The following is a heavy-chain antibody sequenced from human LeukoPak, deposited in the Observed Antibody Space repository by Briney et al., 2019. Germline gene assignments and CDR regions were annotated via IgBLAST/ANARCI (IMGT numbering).Heavy chain of an antibody. Sequence: PGGSLRLSCAASGFTFSSYAMHWVRQAPGKGLEWVAVISYDGSNKYYADSVKGRFTISRDNSKNTLYLQMNSLRAEDTAVYYCARDLNDIYDYWGQGTLVTVSS. V-gene: IGHV3-30-3*01. J-gene: IGHJ4*02. D-gene: IGHD3-9*01. CDR2: ISYDGSNK. CDR1: GFTFSSYA. CDR3: ARDLNDIYDY.